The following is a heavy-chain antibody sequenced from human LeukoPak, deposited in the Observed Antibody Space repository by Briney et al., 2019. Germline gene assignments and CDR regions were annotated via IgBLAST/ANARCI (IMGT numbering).Heavy chain of an antibody. V-gene: IGHV4-39*01. D-gene: IGHD6-19*01. CDR3: AKSGGYGLIDY. CDR2: IYYTGST. J-gene: IGHJ4*02. Sequence: SETLSLTCAVSGASISGSGYYLGWIRQPPGKGLEWIGNIYYTGSTYYNASLQSRVTISIDMSKNQFSLRLSSVTAADTAMYYCAKSGGYGLIDYWGQGTLVTVSS. CDR1: GASISGSGYY.